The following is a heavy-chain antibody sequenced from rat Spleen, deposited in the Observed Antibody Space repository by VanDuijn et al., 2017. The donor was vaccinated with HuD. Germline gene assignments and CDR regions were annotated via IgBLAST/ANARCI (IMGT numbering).Heavy chain of an antibody. CDR2: MSHDGSST. V-gene: IGHV5-29*01. J-gene: IGHJ3*01. CDR1: GFTFSDNY. CDR3: TRLYYSNWFAY. D-gene: IGHD1-1*01. Sequence: EVQLVESGGGLVQPGRSLKLSCAVSGFTFSDNYMAWVRQAPTKGLEWVATMSHDGSSTYYRDPEKGRFTISRDNAKSTLYLQMDSLRSEDTATYYCTRLYYSNWFAYWGQGTLVTVSS.